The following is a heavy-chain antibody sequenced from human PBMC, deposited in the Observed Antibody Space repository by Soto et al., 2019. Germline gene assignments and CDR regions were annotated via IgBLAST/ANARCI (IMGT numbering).Heavy chain of an antibody. CDR2: IIPIFGTA. CDR3: TREPVDEQWLGTQSYFYYGMNV. V-gene: IGHV1-69*01. Sequence: QVQLVQSGAEVKKPGSSVKVSCKASGGTFSSYAISWVRQAPGQGLEWMGGIIPIFGTANYAQKFQGRVTITADESTSTAYKELRRLRSEDTAGYSCTREPVDEQWLGTQSYFYYGMNVWGQGTTVTVCS. CDR1: GGTFSSYA. D-gene: IGHD6-19*01. J-gene: IGHJ6*02.